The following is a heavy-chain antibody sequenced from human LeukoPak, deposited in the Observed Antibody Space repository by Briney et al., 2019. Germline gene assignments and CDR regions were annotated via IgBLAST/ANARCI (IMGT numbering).Heavy chain of an antibody. Sequence: PGGSLRLSCAASGFTFSSYAMSWVRQAPGKGLEWVSAISGSGGSTYYADSVKGRFTISRDNSKNTLYLQMNSLRAEDTAVYYCARNYYDSSGYSQLFDYWGQGTLVTVSS. CDR2: ISGSGGST. J-gene: IGHJ4*02. CDR1: GFTFSSYA. D-gene: IGHD3-22*01. V-gene: IGHV3-23*01. CDR3: ARNYYDSSGYSQLFDY.